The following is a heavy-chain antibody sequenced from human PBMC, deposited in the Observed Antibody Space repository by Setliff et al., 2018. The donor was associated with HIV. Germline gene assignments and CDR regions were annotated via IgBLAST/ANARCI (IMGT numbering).Heavy chain of an antibody. J-gene: IGHJ4*02. V-gene: IGHV3-7*01. CDR3: ARGRPTGYFDC. Sequence: GGSLRLSCVASGLPFYNYWMTWLRRAPGRGLEWVANIKQDGSDMHYIDSVKGRFTISRDNAKNSLYLQMNSLRGEDTAVYYCARGRPTGYFDCWGQGTLVTVSS. D-gene: IGHD1-1*01. CDR1: GLPFYNYW. CDR2: IKQDGSDM.